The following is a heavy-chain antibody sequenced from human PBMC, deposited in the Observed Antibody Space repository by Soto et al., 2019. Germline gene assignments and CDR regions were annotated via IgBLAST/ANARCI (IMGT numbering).Heavy chain of an antibody. CDR2: ISYDGSDK. J-gene: IGHJ4*02. D-gene: IGHD3-16*01. CDR1: GFTFSSYG. V-gene: IGHV3-30*18. Sequence: VGSLRLSCAASGFTFSSYGMNWVRQAPGKGLEWVAIISYDGSDKYYADSVKGRFTISRDNSKNTLYLQMNSLRGEDTAVYYCAKNPESYAWGLEGYCDYWGQGTQVTVSS. CDR3: AKNPESYAWGLEGYCDY.